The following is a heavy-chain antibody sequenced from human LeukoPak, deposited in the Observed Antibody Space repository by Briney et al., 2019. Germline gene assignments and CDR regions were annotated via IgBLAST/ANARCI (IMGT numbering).Heavy chain of an antibody. CDR3: AKDDLWFGELLTLDY. CDR2: IRYDGNNK. J-gene: IGHJ4*02. D-gene: IGHD3-10*01. V-gene: IGHV3-30*02. CDR1: GFTFSNYG. Sequence: GGSLRLSCGASGFTFSNYGMLWVRQAPGKGLDWVAFIRYDGNNKLYADSVKGRFTISRDNSKNTLYLQMNSLRAEDTAVYYCAKDDLWFGELLTLDYWGQGTLVTVSS.